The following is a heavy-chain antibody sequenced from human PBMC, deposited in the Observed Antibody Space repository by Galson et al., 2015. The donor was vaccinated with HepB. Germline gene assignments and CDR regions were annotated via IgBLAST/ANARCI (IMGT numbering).Heavy chain of an antibody. D-gene: IGHD1-26*01. Sequence: SVKVSCKASGYPFTKFAMHWVRQAPGQRLEWMGWINAGSGNTKYSQKIQGRVTITRDTSASTAYMELSCLRSEDTAVYYCARGWVDYWGQGTLVTVSS. CDR2: INAGSGNT. CDR1: GYPFTKFA. V-gene: IGHV1-3*01. CDR3: ARGWVDY. J-gene: IGHJ4*02.